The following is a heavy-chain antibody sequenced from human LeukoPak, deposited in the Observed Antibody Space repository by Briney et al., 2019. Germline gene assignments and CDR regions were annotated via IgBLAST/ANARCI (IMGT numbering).Heavy chain of an antibody. V-gene: IGHV4-34*01. CDR3: ARGRGGYCSSTSCYLLQWFDP. CDR1: GGSFSGYY. CDR2: INHSGST. Sequence: SETLSLTCAVHGGSFSGYYWSWIRQPPGKGLEWIGEINHSGSTNYNPSLKSRVTISVDTSKNQFSLKLSSVTAADTAVYYCARGRGGYCSSTSCYLLQWFDPWGQGTLVTVSS. J-gene: IGHJ5*02. D-gene: IGHD2-2*01.